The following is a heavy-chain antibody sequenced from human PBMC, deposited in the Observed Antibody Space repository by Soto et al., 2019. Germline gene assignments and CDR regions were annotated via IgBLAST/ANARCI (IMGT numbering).Heavy chain of an antibody. CDR1: GGSISNYY. Sequence: SETLSLTCTVSGGSISNYYWSWLRQPPGKGLEWIGHLYYGGTTNYNPSLKSRVTISVDTSKNQFSLKLSSVTAADTAVYYCAGDASGNYYYHHWGQGTPVTVSS. CDR2: LYYGGTT. CDR3: AGDASGNYYYHH. D-gene: IGHD3-10*01. J-gene: IGHJ1*01. V-gene: IGHV4-59*01.